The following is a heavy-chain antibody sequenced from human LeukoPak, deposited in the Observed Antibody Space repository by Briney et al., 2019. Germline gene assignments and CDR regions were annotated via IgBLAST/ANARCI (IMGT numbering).Heavy chain of an antibody. CDR2: TWYDGSNK. V-gene: IGHV3-33*01. CDR1: GFTFSSFS. CDR3: ARVVPDYDFWSGYYGGFGDY. Sequence: GGSLRLSCAASGFTFSSFSMHWVRQAPGKGLEWVALTWYDGSNKYYADSVKGRFTISRDNSKNTLYLQMNSLRAEDTAVYYCARVVPDYDFWSGYYGGFGDYWGQGTLVTVSS. D-gene: IGHD3-3*01. J-gene: IGHJ4*02.